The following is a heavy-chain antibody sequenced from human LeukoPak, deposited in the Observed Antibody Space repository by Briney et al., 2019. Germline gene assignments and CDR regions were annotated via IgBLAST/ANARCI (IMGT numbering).Heavy chain of an antibody. V-gene: IGHV3-64D*09. Sequence: TGGSLRLSCAASGFTFSSYTMHWVRQAPGKGLEYVSAISSNGGSTYYADSVKGRFTISRDNSKNTLHLQMSSLTAEDTAVYYCVPIAATGTPFPRFDHWGQGTLVTVSS. CDR2: ISSNGGST. CDR3: VPIAATGTPFPRFDH. CDR1: GFTFSSYT. J-gene: IGHJ4*02. D-gene: IGHD6-13*01.